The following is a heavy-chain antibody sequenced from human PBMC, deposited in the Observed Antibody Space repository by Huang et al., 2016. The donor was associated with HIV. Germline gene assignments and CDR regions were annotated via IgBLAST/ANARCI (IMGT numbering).Heavy chain of an antibody. CDR1: GGTFSKYE. J-gene: IGHJ4*02. CDR3: ARGQLGSYGDYDVLY. CDR2: IIPMVGTP. V-gene: IGHV1-69*13. Sequence: QVQLVQSGAEVKTPGSSVKVSCKASGGTFSKYEISWVRQAPGQGLEWMGGIIPMVGTPNYARKFQGRVTITADDSTSTTYVEVSSLRSEDTALYYCARGQLGSYGDYDVLYWGQGTLVTVSS. D-gene: IGHD4-17*01.